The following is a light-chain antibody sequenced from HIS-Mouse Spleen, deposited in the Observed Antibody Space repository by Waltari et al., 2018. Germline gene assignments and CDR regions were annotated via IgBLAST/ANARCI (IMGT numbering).Light chain of an antibody. CDR3: SSYAGSNKV. Sequence: QSALTQPPSASGSPGQSVTISCTGTSSDVGGYNYVSWYQQHPGKAPKLMIYEVSKRPSGVPDRCSGSKSGNTASLTGSGLQAEDEADYYCSSYAGSNKVFGGGTKLTVL. V-gene: IGLV2-8*01. CDR2: EVS. CDR1: SSDVGGYNY. J-gene: IGLJ2*01.